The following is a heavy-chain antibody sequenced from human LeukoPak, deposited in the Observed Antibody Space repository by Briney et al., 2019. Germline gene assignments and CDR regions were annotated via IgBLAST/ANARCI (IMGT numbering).Heavy chain of an antibody. CDR1: GGSISSYY. V-gene: IGHV4-59*08. Sequence: SETLSLTCTVSGGSISSYYWSWIRQPPGKGLEWIGYIYYSGSTNYNPSLKSRVTISVGTSKNQFSLKLSSVTAADTAVYYCASGGYSSSWYYFDYWGQGTLVTVSS. CDR2: IYYSGST. D-gene: IGHD6-13*01. CDR3: ASGGYSSSWYYFDY. J-gene: IGHJ4*02.